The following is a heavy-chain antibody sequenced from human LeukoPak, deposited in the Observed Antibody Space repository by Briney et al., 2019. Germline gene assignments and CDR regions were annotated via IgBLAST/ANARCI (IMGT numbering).Heavy chain of an antibody. CDR2: VSNSGNT. CDR3: ASRAFYDSSGLDL. CDR1: GGSIRNYY. V-gene: IGHV4-59*08. Sequence: KSSETLSLTCSVSGGSIRNYYWTWIRQPPGKGLEWIGHVSNSGNTKYNPSLKSRVTISIDTSKKHFSLNLSSVSAADTAVYYCASRAFYDSSGLDLWGQGILVTVSS. J-gene: IGHJ5*02. D-gene: IGHD3-22*01.